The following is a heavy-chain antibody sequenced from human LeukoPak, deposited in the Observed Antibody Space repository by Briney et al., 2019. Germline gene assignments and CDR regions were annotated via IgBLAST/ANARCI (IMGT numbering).Heavy chain of an antibody. V-gene: IGHV4-39*01. J-gene: IGHJ4*02. CDR2: IYYSGST. D-gene: IGHD3-22*01. CDR1: GGSISSSSYY. Sequence: SETLSLTCTVSGGSISSSSYYWGWIRQPPGKGLEWIGSIYYSGSTYYNPSLKSRVTISVDTSKNQFSLKLSSVTAADTAVYYCASPYYYDSSGYYYAHWGQGTLVTVSS. CDR3: ASPYYYDSSGYYYAH.